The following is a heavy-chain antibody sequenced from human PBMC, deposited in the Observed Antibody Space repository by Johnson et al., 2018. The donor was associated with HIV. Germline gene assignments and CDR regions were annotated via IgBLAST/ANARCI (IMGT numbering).Heavy chain of an antibody. J-gene: IGHJ3*02. D-gene: IGHD4-17*01. CDR1: GFTFDDYG. CDR2: INWSGHDT. V-gene: IGHV3-20*04. CDR3: ARGRGYGAERGALDN. Sequence: VLLLESGGGVVWPGGSLRLSCAASGFTFDDYGMNWVRQVPGKGLEWVSGINWSGHDTAYSDSVKGRFTISRDNAKNSLYLQMNGLRDEDTAWYYCARGRGYGAERGALDNWGQGTMVTVSA.